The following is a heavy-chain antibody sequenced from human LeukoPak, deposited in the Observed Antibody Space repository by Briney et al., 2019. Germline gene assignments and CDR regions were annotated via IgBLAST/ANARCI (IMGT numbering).Heavy chain of an antibody. CDR3: AKESGSYYGYFDY. CDR2: VSGSGDST. CDR1: GFTFSSYA. D-gene: IGHD1-26*01. J-gene: IGHJ4*02. V-gene: IGHV3-23*01. Sequence: PGGSLRLSCAASGFTFSSYALSWVRQAPGKGLEWVSAVSGSGDSTYYADSVKGRFTTSRDNSKNTLYLQMNSLRAEDTAVYYCAKESGSYYGYFDYWGQGTLVTVSS.